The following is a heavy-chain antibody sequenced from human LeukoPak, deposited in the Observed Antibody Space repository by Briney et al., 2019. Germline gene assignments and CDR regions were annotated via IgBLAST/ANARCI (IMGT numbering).Heavy chain of an antibody. D-gene: IGHD2-15*01. V-gene: IGHV1-18*01. CDR3: ARGFCSSGSCYPGGY. Sequence: ASVKVSCKASGYTFTSYGISWVRQAPGQGLEWMGWVSADNGNTNYAQKLQGRVTMTTDTFTRTAYLELRSLRSDDTAVYYCARGFCSSGSCYPGGYWGQGTLVTVSS. J-gene: IGHJ4*02. CDR2: VSADNGNT. CDR1: GYTFTSYG.